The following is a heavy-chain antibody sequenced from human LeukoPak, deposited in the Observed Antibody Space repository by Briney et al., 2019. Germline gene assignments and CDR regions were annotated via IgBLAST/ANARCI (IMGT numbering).Heavy chain of an antibody. CDR3: AREGYYDSGSYYIV. D-gene: IGHD3-10*01. J-gene: IGHJ4*02. CDR1: GYTFTGYY. V-gene: IGHV1-2*02. Sequence: ASVKVSCKASGYTFTGYYIHWVRQAPGQGLGWMGWINPNSGGTKYAQKFQGRVTMTRDTSITTAYMELSRLRSDDTALYYCAREGYYDSGSYYIVWGQGTLVTVSS. CDR2: INPNSGGT.